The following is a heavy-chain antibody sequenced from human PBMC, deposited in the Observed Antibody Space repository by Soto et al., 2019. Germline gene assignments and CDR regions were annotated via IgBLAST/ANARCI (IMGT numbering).Heavy chain of an antibody. J-gene: IGHJ4*02. CDR1: GGTLSTYA. CDR2: IIPNLGTP. CDR3: ARDQGVSSGYYLYYFDY. Sequence: SVKVSCKASGGTLSTYAISWVRQAPGQGLEWMGGIIPNLGTPNYAQNFQGRVTITADESTSTAYMELSSPRSEDTAVYYCARDQGVSSGYYLYYFDYWGQGTLVTVSS. D-gene: IGHD3-22*01. V-gene: IGHV1-69*13.